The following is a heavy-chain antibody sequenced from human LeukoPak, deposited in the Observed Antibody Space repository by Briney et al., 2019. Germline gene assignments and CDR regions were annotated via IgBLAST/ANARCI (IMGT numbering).Heavy chain of an antibody. CDR1: GFTFSSYW. V-gene: IGHV3-74*01. Sequence: GGSLRLSCAASGFTFSSYWMHWVRQTPGKGLVWVARIKSEGSITTYADSVKGRFTISRDNAKNTLYLQMHSLRDEDTAVYYCARARNILTYLPLDYWGQGTLVTVSS. J-gene: IGHJ4*02. CDR2: IKSEGSIT. D-gene: IGHD3-9*01. CDR3: ARARNILTYLPLDY.